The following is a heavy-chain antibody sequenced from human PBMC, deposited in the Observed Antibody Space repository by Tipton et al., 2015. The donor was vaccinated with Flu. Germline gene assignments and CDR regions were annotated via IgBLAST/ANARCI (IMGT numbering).Heavy chain of an antibody. Sequence: TLSLTCTVSGGSISSSSYYWGWIRQPPGKGLEWIGSIYYSGSTYYNPSLKSRVTISVDTSKNQFSLKRSSVTAADTAVYYCATLLFRSAFDIWGQGTMVTVAS. D-gene: IGHD2-21*02. V-gene: IGHV4-39*07. CDR2: IYYSGST. J-gene: IGHJ3*02. CDR3: ATLLFRSAFDI. CDR1: GGSISSSSYY.